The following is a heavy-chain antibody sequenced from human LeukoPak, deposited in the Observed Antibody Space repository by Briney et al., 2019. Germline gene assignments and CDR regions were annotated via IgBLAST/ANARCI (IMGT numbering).Heavy chain of an antibody. Sequence: PSETLSLTCTVSGGSISSYYWSWIRQPPGKGLEWIGYIYYSGSTNYNPSLKSRVTISVDTSKNQFSLKLSSVTAADTAVCYCARRRGGYGAFDYWGQGTLVTVSS. CDR3: ARRRGGYGAFDY. J-gene: IGHJ4*02. D-gene: IGHD5-12*01. V-gene: IGHV4-59*08. CDR2: IYYSGST. CDR1: GGSISSYY.